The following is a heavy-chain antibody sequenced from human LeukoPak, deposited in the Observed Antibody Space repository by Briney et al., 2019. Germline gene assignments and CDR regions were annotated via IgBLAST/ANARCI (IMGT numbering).Heavy chain of an antibody. CDR2: INGFGTEA. Sequence: GGSLRLSCAASGFTFSGYYMFWVRQVPGKGLMWVAHINGFGTEATYADTVKGRFTISRDNSKNTLYLQMNSLRAEDTAVYYCARITIQYYYGMDVWGQGTTVTVSS. CDR3: ARITIQYYYGMDV. D-gene: IGHD5-24*01. V-gene: IGHV3-74*01. CDR1: GFTFSGYY. J-gene: IGHJ6*02.